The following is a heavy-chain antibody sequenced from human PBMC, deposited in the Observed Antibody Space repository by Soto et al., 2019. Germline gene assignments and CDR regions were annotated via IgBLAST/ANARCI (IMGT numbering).Heavy chain of an antibody. CDR2: IYPGDSDT. D-gene: IGHD4-17*01. Sequence: GESLKISCKGSVYTFTNYGIVWVRQIPGKGLEWMGIIYPGDSDTRYSPSFQGQVTISADRSISTAYLQWSSLKASDTGMYYCARYPTLTDYFFHGMDVWGQGTTVTVSS. CDR1: VYTFTNYG. CDR3: ARYPTLTDYFFHGMDV. J-gene: IGHJ6*02. V-gene: IGHV5-51*01.